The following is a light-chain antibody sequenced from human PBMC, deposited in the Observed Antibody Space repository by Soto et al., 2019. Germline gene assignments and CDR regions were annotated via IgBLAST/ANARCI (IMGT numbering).Light chain of an antibody. V-gene: IGKV2-24*01. CDR2: KVS. Sequence: DVVLTQTPLSSPVTLGQPASISCRSSQSLVHDDGTTYLSWLQQRPGQPPRLLIYKVSNRFSGLPARFSGSGAGTDFTLKISRVEAEDVGIYYCMQATHYRQYTFGQGTKLEIK. J-gene: IGKJ2*01. CDR3: MQATHYRQYT. CDR1: QSLVHDDGTTY.